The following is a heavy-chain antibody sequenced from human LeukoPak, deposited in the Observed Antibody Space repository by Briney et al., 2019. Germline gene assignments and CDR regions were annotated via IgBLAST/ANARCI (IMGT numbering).Heavy chain of an antibody. V-gene: IGHV1-8*01. CDR2: MNPDSGNT. D-gene: IGHD3-22*01. CDR3: ARGQIVYSFDRSGYFDY. J-gene: IGHJ4*02. Sequence: ASVKVSCKASGYTFTSYEINWVRQATGQGLEWMGWMNPDSGNTGYAQQFQGRVTMTRNTPISTAYMELSSLRSEDTAVYYCARGQIVYSFDRSGYFDYWGQGNLVTVSS. CDR1: GYTFTSYE.